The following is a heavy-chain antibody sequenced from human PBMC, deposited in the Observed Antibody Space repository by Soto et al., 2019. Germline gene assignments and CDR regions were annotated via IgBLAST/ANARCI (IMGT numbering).Heavy chain of an antibody. V-gene: IGHV4-61*01. CDR1: GASVSSGSYY. CDR3: ARGIEGWYQGRYYYGMDV. Sequence: QVQLQESGPGLVKPSETLSLTCTVPGASVSSGSYYWSWIRQPPGKGLEWIGYVYYSGSTNYNPSLKSRVTISVDTSKNQFSLKLSSVTAADTAVYYCARGIEGWYQGRYYYGMDVWGQGTTVTVSS. CDR2: VYYSGST. D-gene: IGHD6-19*01. J-gene: IGHJ6*02.